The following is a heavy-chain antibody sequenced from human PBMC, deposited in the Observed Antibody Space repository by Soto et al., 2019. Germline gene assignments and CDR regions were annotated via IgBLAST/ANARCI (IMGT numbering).Heavy chain of an antibody. CDR3: ANIQRDIDAFDI. Sequence: PGGSLRLSCAASGFTFSSYGMHLVRQAPGKGLEWVAVIWYDGSNKYYADSVKGRFTISRDNSKNTLYLQMNSLRAEDTAVYYCANIQRDIDAFDIWGQGTMVTVSS. V-gene: IGHV3-33*06. CDR1: GFTFSSYG. J-gene: IGHJ3*02. CDR2: IWYDGSNK. D-gene: IGHD5-12*01.